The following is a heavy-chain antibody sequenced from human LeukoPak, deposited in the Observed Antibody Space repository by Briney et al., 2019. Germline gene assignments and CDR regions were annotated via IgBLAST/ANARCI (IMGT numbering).Heavy chain of an antibody. CDR1: GGSLSSSSYY. J-gene: IGHJ4*02. D-gene: IGHD3-3*01. CDR2: IYYSGST. CDR3: ARDLYYDFWSGYIDY. V-gene: IGHV4-39*07. Sequence: SETLSLTCTVSGGSLSSSSYYWGWLRQPPGKGLEWIGSIYYSGSTYYNPSLKSRVTISVDTSKNQFSLKLSSVTAADTAVYYCARDLYYDFWSGYIDYWGQGTLVTVSS.